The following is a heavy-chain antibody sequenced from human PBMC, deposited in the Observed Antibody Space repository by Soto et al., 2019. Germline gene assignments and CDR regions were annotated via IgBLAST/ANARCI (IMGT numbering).Heavy chain of an antibody. D-gene: IGHD3-9*01. V-gene: IGHV1-2*04. CDR2: INPNSGGT. CDR1: GYTFTGYY. J-gene: IGHJ4*02. Sequence: GVSVKVTCKASGYTFTGYYIHWVRHAPGQGLEWMGWINPNSGGTNYAQKFQGSVTLTRDTSISTAYLDLSRLIYDDTAVYYCARGYDILTGSYYFDSWGQRTLVIVSS. CDR3: ARGYDILTGSYYFDS.